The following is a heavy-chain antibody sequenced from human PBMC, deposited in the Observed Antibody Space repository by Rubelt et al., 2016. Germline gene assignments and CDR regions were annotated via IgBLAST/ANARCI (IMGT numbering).Heavy chain of an antibody. CDR1: GYTFTSYA. Sequence: QVQLVQSGAEVKKPGASVKVSCKASGYTFTSYAMHWVRQAPGQRLEWVGWINAGNGNTKYSQKFQGRVTMTRDTSAGTAYMELSSLRSEDTAIYYCATGYSSGWYVAYWGQGTLVTVSS. J-gene: IGHJ4*02. CDR2: INAGNGNT. V-gene: IGHV1-3*01. CDR3: ATGYSSGWYVAY. D-gene: IGHD6-19*01.